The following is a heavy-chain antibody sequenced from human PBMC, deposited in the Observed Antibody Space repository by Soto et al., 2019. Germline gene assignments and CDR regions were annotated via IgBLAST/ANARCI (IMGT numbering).Heavy chain of an antibody. Sequence: QVQLVQSGAEVKRPGASVKVSCKASGYTFSTYDINWVRQAPGQGLEWMGWMYPDRGKTGFAQKFQPRLPMTRNISISTAYLELRSLRFADTAVYYWAWGLGGGYDAFDVWGQGTMVTVSS. CDR1: GYTFSTYD. V-gene: IGHV1-8*01. J-gene: IGHJ3*01. CDR3: AWGLGGGYDAFDV. CDR2: MYPDRGKT. D-gene: IGHD3-16*01.